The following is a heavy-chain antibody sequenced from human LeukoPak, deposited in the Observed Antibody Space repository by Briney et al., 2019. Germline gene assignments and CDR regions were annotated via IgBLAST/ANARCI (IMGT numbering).Heavy chain of an antibody. Sequence: GGSLRLSCAASGFTFSSYWMGWVRQAPGKGLEWVANIKQDGSEKYYVDSVKGRFTISRDNAKNSLYLQMNSLRAEDTAVYYCAKDGYYDSSAYYYVRYFDLWGRGTLVTVSS. CDR1: GFTFSSYW. D-gene: IGHD3-22*01. V-gene: IGHV3-7*03. CDR2: IKQDGSEK. CDR3: AKDGYYDSSAYYYVRYFDL. J-gene: IGHJ2*01.